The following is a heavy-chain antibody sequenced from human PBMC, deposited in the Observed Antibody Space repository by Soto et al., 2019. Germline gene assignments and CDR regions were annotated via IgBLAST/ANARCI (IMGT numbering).Heavy chain of an antibody. V-gene: IGHV3-23*01. J-gene: IGHJ5*02. CDR1: GFTFSSYA. CDR2: ISGSDGST. CDR3: AKGGDYVLFDP. Sequence: GGSLRLSCAASGFTFSSYAMSWVRQAPGKGLEWVSAISGSDGSTYYADSVKGRFTISRGNSKNTLYLQMNSLRAEDTAVYYCAKGGDYVLFDPWGQGTLVTVSS. D-gene: IGHD4-17*01.